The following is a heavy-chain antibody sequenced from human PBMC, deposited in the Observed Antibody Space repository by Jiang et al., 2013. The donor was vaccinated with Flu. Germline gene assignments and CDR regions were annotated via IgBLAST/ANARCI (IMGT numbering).Heavy chain of an antibody. D-gene: IGHD3-10*01. CDR3: AKEREVFPLANCGLDV. J-gene: IGHJ6*02. CDR1: GFTFTSYA. Sequence: QLLESGGGLVQPGGSLRLSCATSGFTFTSYAMTWVRQAPGKGPEWVSVISNTGRTTYYADSVKGRFTISRDNSKNTLDLQMSSLRAEDTAVYYCAKEREVFPLANCGLDVWGQGTTVTVSS. V-gene: IGHV3-23*01. CDR2: ISNTGRTT.